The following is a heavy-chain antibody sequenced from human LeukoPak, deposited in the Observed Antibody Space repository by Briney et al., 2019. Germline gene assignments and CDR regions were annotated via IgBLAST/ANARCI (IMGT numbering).Heavy chain of an antibody. CDR2: IYYSGST. CDR3: AREGQGIDP. J-gene: IGHJ5*02. Sequence: SETLSLTCTVSGGSISSYYWSWIRRPPGKGLEWIGYIYYSGSTNYNPSLKSRVTISVDTSKNQFSLKLSSVTAADTAVYYCAREGQGIDPWGQGTLVTVSS. V-gene: IGHV4-59*12. CDR1: GGSISSYY.